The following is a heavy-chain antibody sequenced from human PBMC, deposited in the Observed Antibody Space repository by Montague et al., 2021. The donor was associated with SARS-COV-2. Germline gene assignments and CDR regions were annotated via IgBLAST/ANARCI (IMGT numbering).Heavy chain of an antibody. CDR2: IYTSGST. CDR3: AREIGLVTIFGVVTISGWFDP. J-gene: IGHJ5*02. Sequence: TLSLTYTVSGGSISSGSYYWSWIRQPAGKGLEWIGRIYTSGSTNYNPSLKSRVTISVDTSKNQFSLKLSSVTAADTAVYYCAREIGLVTIFGVVTISGWFDPWGQGTLVTVSS. V-gene: IGHV4-61*02. CDR1: GGSISSGSYY. D-gene: IGHD3-3*01.